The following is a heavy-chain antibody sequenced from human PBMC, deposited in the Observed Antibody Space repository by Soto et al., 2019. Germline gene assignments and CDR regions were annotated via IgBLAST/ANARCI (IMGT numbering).Heavy chain of an antibody. CDR1: GGSIRSEGYY. D-gene: IGHD5-18*01. CDR2: LYYSGTT. V-gene: IGHV4-31*03. Sequence: QVPLQESGPGLVKPSQTLSLTCTVAGGSIRSEGYYWSWFRQLPGKGLEWIGDLYYSGTTYHNPSLRSRLTISGDASKNQFSLKLSSVTAADTALYYCARGRGYSYGPYYFDYWGQGTLVTVSA. J-gene: IGHJ4*02. CDR3: ARGRGYSYGPYYFDY.